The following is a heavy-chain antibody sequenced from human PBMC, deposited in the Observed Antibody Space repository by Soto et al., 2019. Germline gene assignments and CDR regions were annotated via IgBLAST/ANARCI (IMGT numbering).Heavy chain of an antibody. V-gene: IGHV4-30-4*01. CDR1: GGSINSGDYH. CDR3: ARYYRVPSAGAMDV. Sequence: SETLSLTCTVSGGSINSGDYHWSWIRQSPGKGLEWIGAIYYRGSTYYNPSLKSRIRISVDTSKNQFSLKVNSVTAADTAVYYCARYYRVPSAGAMDVLGQGTTVTVS. J-gene: IGHJ6*02. D-gene: IGHD3-10*01. CDR2: IYYRGST.